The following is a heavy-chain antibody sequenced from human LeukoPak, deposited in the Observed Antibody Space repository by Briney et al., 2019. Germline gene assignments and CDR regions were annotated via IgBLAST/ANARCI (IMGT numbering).Heavy chain of an antibody. Sequence: GGSLRLSCAASGFTFSNYAMRWVRQAPGKGLEWVSGINWNGGSTDYADSVKGRFTISRDNAKNSLYLQMNSLRAEDTALYYCARYDYNNYVGYYDHWGQGTLVTVSS. CDR3: ARYDYNNYVGYYDH. D-gene: IGHD4-11*01. V-gene: IGHV3-20*04. CDR2: INWNGGST. J-gene: IGHJ4*02. CDR1: GFTFSNYA.